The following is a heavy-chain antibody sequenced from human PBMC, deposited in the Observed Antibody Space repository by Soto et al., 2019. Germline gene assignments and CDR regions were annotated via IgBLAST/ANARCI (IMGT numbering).Heavy chain of an antibody. CDR2: IWYDGTKK. D-gene: IGHD2-15*01. Sequence: QVQLVESGGGVVQPGRSLRLSCAASGFTFSNSGMHWVRQAPGRGLEWVAVIWYDGTKKYYADSVKGRFTISRDNSKNTMSLQMNSLRVKDTAVYYCARGGGEVVAATYFHHWGQGTLVSVSS. J-gene: IGHJ1*01. V-gene: IGHV3-33*01. CDR1: GFTFSNSG. CDR3: ARGGGEVVAATYFHH.